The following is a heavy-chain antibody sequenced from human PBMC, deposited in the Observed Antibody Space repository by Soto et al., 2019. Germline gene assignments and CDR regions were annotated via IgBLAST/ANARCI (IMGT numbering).Heavy chain of an antibody. D-gene: IGHD6-19*01. Sequence: SETLSLTCTVSGGSISSSSYYWGWIRQPPGKGLEWIGSIYYSGSTYYNPSLKSRVTISVDTSKNQFSLKLSSVTAADTAVYYCARLGIAVAGADYWGQGTLVTVSS. J-gene: IGHJ4*02. CDR1: GGSISSSSYY. CDR2: IYYSGST. V-gene: IGHV4-39*01. CDR3: ARLGIAVAGADY.